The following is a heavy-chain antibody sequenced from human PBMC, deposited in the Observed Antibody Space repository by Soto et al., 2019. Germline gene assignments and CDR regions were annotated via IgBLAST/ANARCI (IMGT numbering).Heavy chain of an antibody. CDR2: IKSDGSST. Sequence: EVQLVESGGGLVQPGGSLRLSCAASGFLFNTYWIFWVRQAPRKGLLWVSRIKSDGSSTNYADSVKGRFTISRDNAKNTLYLRMTSLRAEDTAVYYCAIGGGDYNYLDYWGQGILVTVSS. CDR3: AIGGGDYNYLDY. D-gene: IGHD3-9*01. CDR1: GFLFNTYW. J-gene: IGHJ4*02. V-gene: IGHV3-74*01.